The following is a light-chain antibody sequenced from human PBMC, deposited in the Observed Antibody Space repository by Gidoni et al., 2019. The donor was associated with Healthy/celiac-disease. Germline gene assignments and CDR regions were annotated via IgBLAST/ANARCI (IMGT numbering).Light chain of an antibody. CDR1: QGISSA. V-gene: IGKV1-13*02. Sequence: GDRVTITCRASQGISSALAWYQQKPGKAPKLLIYDASSLESGVPSRFSGSGSGTDFTLTISSLQPEDFATYYCQQFNSYLRTFGQGTKVEIK. CDR2: DAS. J-gene: IGKJ1*01. CDR3: QQFNSYLRT.